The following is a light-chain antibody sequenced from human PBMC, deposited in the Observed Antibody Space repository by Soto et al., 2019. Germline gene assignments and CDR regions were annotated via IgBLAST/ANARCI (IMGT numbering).Light chain of an antibody. Sequence: QSVLTQPASVSGSPGQSITISCTGTMSDVGRYNYVSWYQQYPGKAPKAMIYDVSNRPSGVSNRFSGSKSGNTASLTISGLQAEYEADYYCNSYAGTSTPYIFGTGT. J-gene: IGLJ1*01. CDR2: DVS. V-gene: IGLV2-14*03. CDR3: NSYAGTSTPYI. CDR1: MSDVGRYNY.